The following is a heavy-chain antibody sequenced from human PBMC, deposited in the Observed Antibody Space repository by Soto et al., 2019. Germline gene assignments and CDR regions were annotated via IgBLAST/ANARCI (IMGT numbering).Heavy chain of an antibody. CDR1: DGSIRRYY. J-gene: IGHJ4*02. V-gene: IGHV4-59*01. D-gene: IGHD3-22*01. CDR2: VHHEDGT. Sequence: QVQLQESGPGLVKPSETLSLTCTVSDGSIRRYYWSWIRQPPGKGLEWIGLVHHEDGTKYNPSLRSRVTMSMDTSRTHFSLKLSSVTAADTAVYYCAQQFCFSDSTGYYCRYFDNWGQGVLVTVSS. CDR3: AQQFCFSDSTGYYCRYFDN.